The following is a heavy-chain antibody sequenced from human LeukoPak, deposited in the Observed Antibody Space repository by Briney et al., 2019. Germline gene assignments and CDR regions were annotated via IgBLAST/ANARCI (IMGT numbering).Heavy chain of an antibody. D-gene: IGHD4-17*01. V-gene: IGHV4-59*01. Sequence: SETLSLTCTVSGGSISSYYWTWIRQPPGKGLEWIGYIYNSGSTNYNPSLKSRVTISVDTSKNQFSLKLTSVTAADTAVYYCARDGRVDYGDYTFDYWGQGTQVTVSS. CDR1: GGSISSYY. CDR2: IYNSGST. CDR3: ARDGRVDYGDYTFDY. J-gene: IGHJ4*02.